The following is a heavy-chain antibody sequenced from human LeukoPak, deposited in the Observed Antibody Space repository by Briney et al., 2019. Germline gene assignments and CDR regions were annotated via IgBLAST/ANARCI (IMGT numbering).Heavy chain of an antibody. CDR2: ISSSSSYI. D-gene: IGHD3-22*01. CDR1: GFTFSSYS. V-gene: IGHV3-21*01. CDR3: ASNPKYYYDSSGYYRPGDY. Sequence: VGSLRLSCAASGFTFSSYSMNWVRQAPGKGLEWVSSISSSSSYIYYADSVKGRFTISRDNATKSLYLQMNSLRAEDTAEYYWASNPKYYYDSSGYYRPGDYWGQGTLVTVSS. J-gene: IGHJ4*02.